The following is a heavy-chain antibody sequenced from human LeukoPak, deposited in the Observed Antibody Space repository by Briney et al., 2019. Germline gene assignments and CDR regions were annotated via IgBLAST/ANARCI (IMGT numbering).Heavy chain of an antibody. V-gene: IGHV3-30*18. D-gene: IGHD4/OR15-4a*01. CDR3: AKDLKKIADYYFDC. CDR1: GFTFSTFA. CDR2: ISSDGRDK. J-gene: IGHJ4*02. Sequence: GGSLRPSCAASGFTFSTFAMHWVRQAPGKGLEWVTVISSDGRDKHYVDSVKGRFTISRDNSKNTLYLQMNSLRAEDTAVYYCAKDLKKIADYYFDCWGQGTLVTVSS.